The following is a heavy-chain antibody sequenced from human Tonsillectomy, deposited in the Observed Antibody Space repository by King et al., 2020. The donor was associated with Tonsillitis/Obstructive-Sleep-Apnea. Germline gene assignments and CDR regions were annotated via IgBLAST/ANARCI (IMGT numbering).Heavy chain of an antibody. D-gene: IGHD3-22*01. CDR2: IYYSGST. Sequence: LQLQESGPGLVKPSETLSLTCTVSGGSISNSRYYWGWIRQPPGKGLEWIAGIYYSGSTYYTPSLKSRVTISVDMSKNQFSLKLNSVTAADTAVYYCTRQSEYYDSSGYYHGFDVWGPGTVVTFSS. CDR1: GGSISNSRYY. CDR3: TRQSEYYDSSGYYHGFDV. J-gene: IGHJ3*01. V-gene: IGHV4-39*01.